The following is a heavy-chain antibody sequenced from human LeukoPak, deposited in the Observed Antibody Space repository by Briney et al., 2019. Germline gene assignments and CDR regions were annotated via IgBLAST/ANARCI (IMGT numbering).Heavy chain of an antibody. D-gene: IGHD4-17*01. CDR1: RFTFSSYA. CDR2: ISGSGDNT. Sequence: PGGSLRLSCAASRFTFSSYAMGWVRQAPGKGLEWVSAISGSGDNTYYADSVKGRFTISRDNSKNTLYLQMNSLRAEDTAVYYCAKDYGDRDYWGQGTLVTVSS. CDR3: AKDYGDRDY. J-gene: IGHJ4*02. V-gene: IGHV3-23*01.